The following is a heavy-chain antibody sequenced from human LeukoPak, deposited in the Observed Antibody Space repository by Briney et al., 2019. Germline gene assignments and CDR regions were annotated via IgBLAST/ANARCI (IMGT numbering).Heavy chain of an antibody. J-gene: IGHJ4*02. CDR3: ARDAKYYYDSSGFGY. Sequence: GRSLRLSCAASGFTFSSCGMHWVRQAPGKGLEWVAVIWYDGSNKYYADSVKGRFTISRDNSKNTLYLQMNSLRAEDTAVYYCARDAKYYYDSSGFGYWGQGTLVTVSS. CDR1: GFTFSSCG. V-gene: IGHV3-33*01. CDR2: IWYDGSNK. D-gene: IGHD3-22*01.